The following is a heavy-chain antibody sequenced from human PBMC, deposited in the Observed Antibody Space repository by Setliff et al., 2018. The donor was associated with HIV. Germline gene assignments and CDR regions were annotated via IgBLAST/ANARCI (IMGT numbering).Heavy chain of an antibody. D-gene: IGHD5-18*01. CDR2: IYKSGST. Sequence: SETLSLTCSVSGGPISTYHWSWIRQPPGKGLEWIGYIYKSGSTNYSPSLKSRVTISPGTSKNQFSLKLTSVTAADTAVYYCARLSDTAMASFDSWGQGILVTVSS. J-gene: IGHJ4*02. V-gene: IGHV4-59*08. CDR3: ARLSDTAMASFDS. CDR1: GGPISTYH.